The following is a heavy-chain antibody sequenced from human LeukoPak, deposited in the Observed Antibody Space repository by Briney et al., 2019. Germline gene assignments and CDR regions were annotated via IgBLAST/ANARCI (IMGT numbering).Heavy chain of an antibody. CDR3: ARDLPKGIAAAVDY. Sequence: SVTVSCKASGGTFSSYAISWLRQAPGQGLDWMGRIIPILGIANYAQKFQGRVTITADKSTSTDYMELSSLRPEDTAVYYCARDLPKGIAAAVDYWGQGTLVTVSS. V-gene: IGHV1-69*04. D-gene: IGHD6-13*01. CDR1: GGTFSSYA. J-gene: IGHJ4*02. CDR2: IIPILGIA.